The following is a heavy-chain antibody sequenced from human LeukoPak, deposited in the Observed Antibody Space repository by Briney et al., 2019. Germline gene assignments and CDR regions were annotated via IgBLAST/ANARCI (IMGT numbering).Heavy chain of an antibody. CDR2: IYFSGST. Sequence: SETLSFTCTVSGGSISSYYWSWIRQPPGKGLEWIGYIYFSGSTNYNPSLKSRVTISVDTSRNQFSLRLSSVTAADTAVYYCARTSHPHGSSWLFDYWGQGTLVTVSS. CDR1: GGSISSYY. D-gene: IGHD6-13*01. V-gene: IGHV4-59*01. J-gene: IGHJ4*02. CDR3: ARTSHPHGSSWLFDY.